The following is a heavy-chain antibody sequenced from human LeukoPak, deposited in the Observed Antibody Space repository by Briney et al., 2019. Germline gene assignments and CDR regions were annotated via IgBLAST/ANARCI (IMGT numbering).Heavy chain of an antibody. CDR2: IKHDGSEE. J-gene: IGHJ4*02. D-gene: IGHD1-26*01. CDR3: ARVVPGLGKAWDYFDY. CDR1: GFTFRSYG. Sequence: GGSVRLSCAPSGFTFRSYGMTWVRQAPGKGLEWVANIKHDGSEEYYVDSLKGRFTISRDNAKNSLYLQMNSLRAKDTAVYYCARVVPGLGKAWDYFDYWGQGTLVTVSS. V-gene: IGHV3-7*01.